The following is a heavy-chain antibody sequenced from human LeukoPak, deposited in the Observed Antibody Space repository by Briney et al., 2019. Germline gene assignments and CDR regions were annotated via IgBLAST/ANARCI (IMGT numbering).Heavy chain of an antibody. Sequence: PGGSLRLSCAASGFTFSSYAMSWVRQAPGKGLEWVSAISGSGGSTYYADSVKGRFTISRDNSKNTLYLQMNSLGAEDTAVYYCAKLPLIVVVTAIFDYWGQGTLVTVSS. CDR1: GFTFSSYA. CDR2: ISGSGGST. V-gene: IGHV3-23*01. J-gene: IGHJ4*02. D-gene: IGHD2-21*02. CDR3: AKLPLIVVVTAIFDY.